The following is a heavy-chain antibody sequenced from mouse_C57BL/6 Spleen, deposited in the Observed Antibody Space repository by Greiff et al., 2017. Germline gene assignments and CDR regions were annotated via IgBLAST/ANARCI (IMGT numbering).Heavy chain of an antibody. J-gene: IGHJ4*01. Sequence: VQLQQPGAELVMPGASVKLSCKASGYTFTSYWMHWVKQRPGQGLEWIGEIDPSDSYTNYNQKFKGKSTLTVDKSSSTAYMQLSSLTSEDSAVYYCARADYGGVGCWGQGTSVTVSS. D-gene: IGHD2-4*01. CDR2: IDPSDSYT. CDR1: GYTFTSYW. CDR3: ARADYGGVGC. V-gene: IGHV1-69*01.